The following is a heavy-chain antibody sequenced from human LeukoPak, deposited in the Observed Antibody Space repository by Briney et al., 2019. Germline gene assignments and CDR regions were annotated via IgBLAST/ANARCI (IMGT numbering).Heavy chain of an antibody. V-gene: IGHV1-18*01. CDR2: ISTYNGNT. CDR1: GYTFISYG. CDR3: ARDMVSGYSYVSYGMDV. Sequence: ASVKVSCKASGYTFISYGITWVRQAPGQGLEWMGWISTYNGNTNYAQNLQGRVTVTTDTSTSTAYMELRSLRSDDTAVYYCARDMVSGYSYVSYGMDVWGQGTTVTVSS. J-gene: IGHJ6*02. D-gene: IGHD5-18*01.